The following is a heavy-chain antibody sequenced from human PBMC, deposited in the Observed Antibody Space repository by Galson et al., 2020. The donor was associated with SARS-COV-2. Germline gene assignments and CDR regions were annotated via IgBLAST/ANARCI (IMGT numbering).Heavy chain of an antibody. CDR3: ARVRSDYEFDY. Sequence: TGGSLRLSCAASGLTVSNNYMSWVRQAPEKGLEWVSVIYSDGSTYYADSMKGRFTISRDNSKNTLYLQMNNVRVEDTAVYYCARVRSDYEFDYWGQGTLVSVSS. V-gene: IGHV3-66*01. CDR1: GLTVSNNY. D-gene: IGHD5-12*01. CDR2: IYSDGST. J-gene: IGHJ4*02.